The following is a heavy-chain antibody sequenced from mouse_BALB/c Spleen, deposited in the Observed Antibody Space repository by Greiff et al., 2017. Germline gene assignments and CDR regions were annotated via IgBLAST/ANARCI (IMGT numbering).Heavy chain of an antibody. D-gene: IGHD2-2*01. CDR1: GYSFTSYW. J-gene: IGHJ4*01. CDR3: ARSGYGAMDY. V-gene: IGHV1-4*01. Sequence: QVHVKQPGTVLARPGASVKMSCKASGYSFTSYWMHWVKQRPGQGLEWIGYINPSTGYTEYNQKFKDKATLTADESSSTAYMQLSSLTSEDSAVYYCARSGYGAMDYWGQGTSVTVSS. CDR2: INPSTGYT.